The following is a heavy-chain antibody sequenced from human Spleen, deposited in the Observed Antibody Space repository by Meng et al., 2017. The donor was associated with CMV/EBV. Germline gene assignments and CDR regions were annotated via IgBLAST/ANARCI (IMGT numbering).Heavy chain of an antibody. D-gene: IGHD2-8*01. Sequence: GGSLRLSCAASGFTFSYYWMSWVRQAPGKGLEWVANIKQDGSEKYYVDSVKGRFTISRDNAKNSLYLQMNSLRAEDTAVYYCATNDHYYYGMDVWGQGTTVTVSS. CDR2: IKQDGSEK. CDR3: ATNDHYYYGMDV. CDR1: GFTFSYYW. V-gene: IGHV3-7*01. J-gene: IGHJ6*02.